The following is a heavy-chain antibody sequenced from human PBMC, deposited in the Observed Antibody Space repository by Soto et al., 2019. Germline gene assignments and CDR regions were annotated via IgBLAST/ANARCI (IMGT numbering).Heavy chain of an antibody. D-gene: IGHD3-3*01. Sequence: GGSLRLSCAASGFTFSSYGMHWVRQAPGKGLEWVAVIWYDGSNKYYADSVKGRFTISRDNSKNTLYLQMNSLRAEDTAVYYCARESRFLEWLSLNWFDPWGQGT. J-gene: IGHJ5*02. CDR3: ARESRFLEWLSLNWFDP. CDR1: GFTFSSYG. V-gene: IGHV3-33*01. CDR2: IWYDGSNK.